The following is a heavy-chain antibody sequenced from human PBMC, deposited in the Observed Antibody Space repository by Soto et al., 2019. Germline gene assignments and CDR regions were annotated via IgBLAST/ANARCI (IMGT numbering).Heavy chain of an antibody. CDR2: IYYSGST. J-gene: IGHJ5*02. CDR1: GGSVSSGSYY. V-gene: IGHV4-61*01. Sequence: QVQLQESGPGLVKPSETLSLTCTVSGGSVSSGSYYWSWIRQPPGKGLEWIGYIYYSGSTNYNPSLKSRVTISVDTSKNQFSLKLSSVTAADTAVYYCASGAGTTPWFDPWGQGTLVTVSS. D-gene: IGHD1-7*01. CDR3: ASGAGTTPWFDP.